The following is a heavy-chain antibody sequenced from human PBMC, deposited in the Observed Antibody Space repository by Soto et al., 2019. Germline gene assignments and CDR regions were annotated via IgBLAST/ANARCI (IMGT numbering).Heavy chain of an antibody. J-gene: IGHJ4*02. V-gene: IGHV1-69*01. CDR3: ARGGVDTVTFDY. CDR2: IVPLSGAT. CDR1: GGSLNNYL. Sequence: QVQLVQSGAEMKKPGSSVKVSCKAYGGSLNNYLITWVRQAPGQGHEWLGEIVPLSGATNSAQKFQGRVTITADDSTKTAYMELRSLRPEDTAMYFCARGGVDTVTFDYWGQGTLVTVSS. D-gene: IGHD5-18*01.